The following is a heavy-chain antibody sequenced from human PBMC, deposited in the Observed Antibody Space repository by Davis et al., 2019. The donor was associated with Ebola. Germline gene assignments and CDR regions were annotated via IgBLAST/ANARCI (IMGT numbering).Heavy chain of an antibody. Sequence: SETLSLTCTVSGGSISSYYWGWIRQPPGKGLEWIGSIYYSGSTYYNPSLKSRVTISVDTSKNQFSLKLSSVTAADTAVYYCARHGAGHFDYWGQGTLVTVSS. CDR3: ARHGAGHFDY. V-gene: IGHV4-39*01. CDR2: IYYSGST. J-gene: IGHJ4*02. D-gene: IGHD6-19*01. CDR1: GGSISSYY.